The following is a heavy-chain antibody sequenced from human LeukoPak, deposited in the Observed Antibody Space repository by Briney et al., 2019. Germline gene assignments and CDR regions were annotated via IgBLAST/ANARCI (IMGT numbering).Heavy chain of an antibody. V-gene: IGHV4-4*09. D-gene: IGHD1-14*01. CDR3: ARLYRNKFDY. CDR2: IYTSGRT. Sequence: SETLSLTCTVSGGSISSYYWSWIRQPPGKGLEGIGYIYTSGRTNYNPSLKSRVTISVDTSKNHFSLNLSSVTAADTAVYYCARLYRNKFDYWGQGTLVTVSS. CDR1: GGSISSYY. J-gene: IGHJ4*02.